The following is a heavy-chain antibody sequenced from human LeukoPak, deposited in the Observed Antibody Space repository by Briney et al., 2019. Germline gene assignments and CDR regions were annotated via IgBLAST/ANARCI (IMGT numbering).Heavy chain of an antibody. V-gene: IGHV1-46*01. D-gene: IGHD6-19*01. CDR1: GYTFTSYY. CDR3: ARGATKTRNSSGWDRGAFDI. J-gene: IGHJ3*02. Sequence: ASVKVSCKASGYTFTSYYMHWVRQAPGQGLEWMGIINPSGGSTSYAQKFQGRVTMTRDMSTSTVYMELSSLRSEDTAVYYCARGATKTRNSSGWDRGAFDIWGQGTMVTVSS. CDR2: INPSGGST.